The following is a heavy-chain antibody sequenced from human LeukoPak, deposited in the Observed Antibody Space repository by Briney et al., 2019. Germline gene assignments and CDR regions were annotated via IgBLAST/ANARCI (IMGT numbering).Heavy chain of an antibody. CDR1: GFTLSNAW. J-gene: IGHJ5*02. CDR2: ISGSGGST. V-gene: IGHV3-23*01. Sequence: TGGSLRLSCAASGFTLSNAWMNWVRQAPGKGLEWVSAISGSGGSTYYADSVKGRFTISRDNAKNTLYLQMNSLRAEDTAVYYCARAWQQLVRVWWFDPWGQGTLVTVSS. CDR3: ARAWQQLVRVWWFDP. D-gene: IGHD6-13*01.